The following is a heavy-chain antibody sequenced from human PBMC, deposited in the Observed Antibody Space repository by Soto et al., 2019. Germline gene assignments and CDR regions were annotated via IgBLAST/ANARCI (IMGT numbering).Heavy chain of an antibody. CDR3: AHRVLRTVFGLVTTTAIFFDF. CDR1: GFSLTTSGVG. CDR2: LYWDVDK. V-gene: IGHV2-5*05. D-gene: IGHD3-3*01. Sequence: QIPLNESGPTVVRPTETLTLTCRFSGFSLTTSGVGVGWIRQSPGKAPEWLGLLYWDVDKRYGASLKSRLPITKDTSKNQVVLTVSYLDPTDTATYYCAHRVLRTVFGLVTTTAIFFDFWGPGTPVAVSS. J-gene: IGHJ4*02.